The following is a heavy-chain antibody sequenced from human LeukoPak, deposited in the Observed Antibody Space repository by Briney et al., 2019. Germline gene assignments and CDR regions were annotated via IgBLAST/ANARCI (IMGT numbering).Heavy chain of an antibody. CDR3: AKAGSGWELDY. V-gene: IGHV3-30*18. CDR1: GFTFSSYG. Sequence: GGSLRLSRAPSGFTFSSYGMHWVRQAPRRRLEWGAVISIEGRGKSSADSMKVRLTISRDNSKNTLYLQMDRLRQQDTPGNYVAKAGSGWELDYWGQGTLVTVSS. D-gene: IGHD6-19*01. CDR2: ISIEGRGK. J-gene: IGHJ4*02.